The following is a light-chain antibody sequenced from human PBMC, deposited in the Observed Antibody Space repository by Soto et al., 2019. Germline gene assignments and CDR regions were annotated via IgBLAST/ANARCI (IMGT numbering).Light chain of an antibody. V-gene: IGKV1-12*01. J-gene: IGKJ4*01. CDR3: QQSNSFPPT. CDR2: AAS. Sequence: DAPMTQPPPSVTASVGDRVTITCRASQRISDLLAWYQQKPGEPPKILIYAASILQTGVPSRFSGSGSGTYFTLTISRLQPEDFATDYCQQSNSFPPTFGGGTKVE. CDR1: QRISDL.